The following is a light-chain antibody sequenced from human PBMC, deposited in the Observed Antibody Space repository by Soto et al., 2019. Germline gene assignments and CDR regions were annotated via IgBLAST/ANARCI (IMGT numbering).Light chain of an antibody. V-gene: IGLV1-44*01. CDR3: SAWDNSLNAYV. CDR2: TAG. Sequence: QSVLTQPLSASASPGQRVTISCSGGSSNIGSNTVAWYQHLPGAAPPRLIFTAGQRPSGVPGRFSGSKSGTYASLAIIGRQSEDEGDYYCSAWDNSLNAYVFGPGTKLTVL. J-gene: IGLJ1*01. CDR1: SSNIGSNT.